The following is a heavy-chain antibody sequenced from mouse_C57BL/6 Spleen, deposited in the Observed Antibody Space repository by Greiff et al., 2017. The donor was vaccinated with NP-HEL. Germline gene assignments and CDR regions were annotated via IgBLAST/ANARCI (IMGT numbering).Heavy chain of an antibody. D-gene: IGHD2-4*01. CDR3: VRQSYYDYPMDY. CDR1: GFSFNTYA. CDR2: IRSKSNNYAT. Sequence: EVKLMESGGGLVQPKGSLKLSCAASGFSFNTYAMNWVRQAPGKGLEWVARIRSKSNNYATYYADSVKDRFTISRDDSESMLYLQMNNLKTEDTAMYYCVRQSYYDYPMDYWGQGTSVTVSS. J-gene: IGHJ4*01. V-gene: IGHV10-1*01.